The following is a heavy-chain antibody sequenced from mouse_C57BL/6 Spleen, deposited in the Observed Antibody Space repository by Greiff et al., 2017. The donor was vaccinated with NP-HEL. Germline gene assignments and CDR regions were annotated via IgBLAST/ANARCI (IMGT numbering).Heavy chain of an antibody. CDR2: IDPSDSYT. V-gene: IGHV1-50*01. Sequence: QVQLQQPGAELVKPGASVKLSCKASGYTFTSYWMQWVKQRPGQGLEWIGEIDPSDSYTNYNQKFKGKATLTVDTSSSTAYMQLSSLTSEDSAVYYCAPAYYSNQLDVWGTGTTVTVSS. CDR1: GYTFTSYW. J-gene: IGHJ1*03. CDR3: APAYYSNQLDV. D-gene: IGHD2-5*01.